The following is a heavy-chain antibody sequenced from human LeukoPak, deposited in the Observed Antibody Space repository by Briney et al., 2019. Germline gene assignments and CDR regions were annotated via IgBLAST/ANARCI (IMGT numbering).Heavy chain of an antibody. CDR3: ARDYDILTGVDY. D-gene: IGHD3-9*01. J-gene: IGHJ4*02. CDR1: GFTFSRYS. V-gene: IGHV3-21*01. Sequence: PGGSLRLSCAASGFTFSRYSMNWVRQAPGKGLEWISSISSSSSYIYYADSVKGRFTISRDNAKNSLYLQMNSLRAEDTAVYYCARDYDILTGVDYWGQGTLVTVSS. CDR2: ISSSSSYI.